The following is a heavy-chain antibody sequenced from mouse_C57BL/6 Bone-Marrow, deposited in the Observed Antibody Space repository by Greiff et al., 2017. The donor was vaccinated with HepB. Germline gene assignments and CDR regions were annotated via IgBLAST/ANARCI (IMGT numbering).Heavy chain of an antibody. CDR3: ARDRGVWLRRGFAY. CDR1: GFTFSSYA. CDR2: ISDGGSYT. Sequence: DVKLVESGGGLVKPGGSLKLSCAASGFTFSSYAMSWVRQTPEKRLEWVATISDGGSYTYYPDNVKGRFTISRDNAKNNLYLQMSHLKSEDTAMYYCARDRGVWLRRGFAYWGQGTLVTVSA. J-gene: IGHJ3*01. V-gene: IGHV5-4*01. D-gene: IGHD2-2*01.